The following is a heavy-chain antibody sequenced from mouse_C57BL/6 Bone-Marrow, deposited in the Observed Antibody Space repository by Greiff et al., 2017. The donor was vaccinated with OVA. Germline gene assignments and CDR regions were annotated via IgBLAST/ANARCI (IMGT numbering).Heavy chain of an antibody. CDR3: ASGPNYYGSSYGFAY. J-gene: IGHJ3*01. V-gene: IGHV1-72*01. Sequence: QVQLKQPGAELVKPGASVKLSCKASGYTFTSYWMHWVKQRPGRGLEWIGRIDPNSGGTKYNEKFKSKATLTVDKPSSTAYMQLSSLTSEDSAVYYCASGPNYYGSSYGFAYWGQGTLVTVSA. CDR2: IDPNSGGT. D-gene: IGHD1-1*01. CDR1: GYTFTSYW.